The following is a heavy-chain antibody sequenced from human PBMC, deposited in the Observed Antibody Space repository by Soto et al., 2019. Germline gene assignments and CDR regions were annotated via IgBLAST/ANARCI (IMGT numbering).Heavy chain of an antibody. D-gene: IGHD3-22*01. CDR2: IRSKAYGGTT. CDR3: TRDLRITMIVVVKAPPDAFDI. Sequence: GGSLRLSCTASGFTFGDYAMGWSRQAPGKGLEWVGFIRSKAYGGTTEYAASVKGRFTISRDDSKSIAYLQMNSLKTEDTAVYYCTRDLRITMIVVVKAPPDAFDIWGQGTMVTVSS. V-gene: IGHV3-49*03. CDR1: GFTFGDYA. J-gene: IGHJ3*02.